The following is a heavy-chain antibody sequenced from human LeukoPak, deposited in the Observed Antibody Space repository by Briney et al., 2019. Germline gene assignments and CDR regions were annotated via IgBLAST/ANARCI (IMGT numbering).Heavy chain of an antibody. CDR1: GFTFDTYG. Sequence: GGTLRLSCAASGFTFDTYGMNWVRQAPGKGLAWVSYISSSCSTIYYADSVKGRFTISRDNAKNSLYLQMNSLRAEDTAVYYCAELGITMIGGVWGKGTTVTISS. V-gene: IGHV3-48*04. J-gene: IGHJ6*04. D-gene: IGHD3-10*02. CDR3: AELGITMIGGV. CDR2: ISSSCSTI.